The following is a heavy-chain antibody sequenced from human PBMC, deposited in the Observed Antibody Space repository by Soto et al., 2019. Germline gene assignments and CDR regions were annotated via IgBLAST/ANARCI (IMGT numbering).Heavy chain of an antibody. CDR3: ARDHYDFWSGYWNWFYP. V-gene: IGHV3-30-3*01. CDR2: ISYDGSNK. Sequence: QVQLVESGGGVVQPGRSLRLSCEASGFTFSSYAMHWVRQAPGKGLEWVAVISYDGSNKYYADSVKGRFTISRDNSKNTLYLQMNSLRAEDTAVYYCARDHYDFWSGYWNWFYPWGQGTLVTVSS. CDR1: GFTFSSYA. D-gene: IGHD3-3*01. J-gene: IGHJ5*02.